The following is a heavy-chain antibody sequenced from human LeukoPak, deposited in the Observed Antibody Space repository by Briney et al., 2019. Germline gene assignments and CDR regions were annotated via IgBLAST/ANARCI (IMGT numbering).Heavy chain of an antibody. J-gene: IGHJ4*02. CDR3: ARDTAGSTTGTTLAY. CDR1: GFTFSSYG. V-gene: IGHV3-30*19. D-gene: IGHD1-1*01. Sequence: PGGSLRLSCAASGFTFSSYGMHWVRQAPGKGLEWVAVISYDGSNKYYADSVKGRFTISRDNSKNTLYLQMNSLRAEDTAVYYCARDTAGSTTGTTLAYWGQGTLVTVSS. CDR2: ISYDGSNK.